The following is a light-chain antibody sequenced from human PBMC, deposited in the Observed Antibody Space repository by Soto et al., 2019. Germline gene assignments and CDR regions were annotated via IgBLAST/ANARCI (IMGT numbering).Light chain of an antibody. J-gene: IGKJ1*01. CDR1: QGIGNA. CDR3: QQYNSYSRT. Sequence: SRMTQSPSSLSASVGDRFTISFRASQGIGNALGWYQQKPGKPPKVLIYGASNLQRGVPSRFSGSGSATEFTLTISSLQPDDFATYYCQQYNSYSRTFGQGTKV. CDR2: GAS. V-gene: IGKV1-17*01.